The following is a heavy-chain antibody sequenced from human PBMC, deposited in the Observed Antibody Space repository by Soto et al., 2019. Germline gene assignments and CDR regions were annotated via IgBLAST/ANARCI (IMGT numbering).Heavy chain of an antibody. V-gene: IGHV4-31*03. CDR3: ARVCCSGGSCYLGARNWFDP. CDR2: IYYSGST. D-gene: IGHD2-15*01. J-gene: IGHJ5*02. Sequence: SEPLSLTCTVSDGSISSVGYYWSWNRQHPGKGLEWIGYIYYSGSTYYNPSLKSRVTISVDTSKNQFSLKLSSVTAADTAVYYCARVCCSGGSCYLGARNWFDPWGQGTLVTVSS. CDR1: DGSISSVGYY.